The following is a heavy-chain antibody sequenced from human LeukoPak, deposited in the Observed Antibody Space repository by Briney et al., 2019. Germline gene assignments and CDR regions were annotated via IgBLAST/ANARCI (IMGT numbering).Heavy chain of an antibody. Sequence: GGSLRLSCAASGFTVNNKYMTWVRQAPGKGLEWVSLIYNDGRTYYADSVKGRCTISRDNLKNVLYLQMNSLKVEDTALYYCARGLFLSGYLDAFDIWGQGTVVTVSS. V-gene: IGHV3-53*01. D-gene: IGHD3-22*01. J-gene: IGHJ3*02. CDR1: GFTVNNKY. CDR3: ARGLFLSGYLDAFDI. CDR2: IYNDGRT.